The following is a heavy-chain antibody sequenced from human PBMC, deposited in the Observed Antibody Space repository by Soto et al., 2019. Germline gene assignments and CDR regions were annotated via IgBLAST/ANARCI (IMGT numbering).Heavy chain of an antibody. Sequence: SETLSLTCAFACDYITTGAYSWSWIRQPPGKGLEWIGYIYPSGTTYYNSSLKSRVTISVDRAKNQFSLNLRSATAADTAVYYCARKSRNAFDIWGQGTMVTVSS. J-gene: IGHJ3*02. CDR1: CDYITTGAYS. CDR3: ARKSRNAFDI. V-gene: IGHV4-30-2*01. CDR2: IYPSGTT.